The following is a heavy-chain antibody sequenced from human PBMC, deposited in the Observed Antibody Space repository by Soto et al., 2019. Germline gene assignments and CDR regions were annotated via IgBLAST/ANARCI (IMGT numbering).Heavy chain of an antibody. D-gene: IGHD6-13*01. Sequence: QVQLVQSGAEAKKPGASVRVSCKASAYTFTSYYVHWVRQAPGQGPEWMGMINPSRGGTDYAQKFQGRVTMTRDTSTTTVYMELSSLRSEDTAIYYCTRSIITTAGTDAFDLWGQGTLVTVSS. CDR1: AYTFTSYY. CDR3: TRSIITTAGTDAFDL. V-gene: IGHV1-46*03. CDR2: INPSRGGT. J-gene: IGHJ3*01.